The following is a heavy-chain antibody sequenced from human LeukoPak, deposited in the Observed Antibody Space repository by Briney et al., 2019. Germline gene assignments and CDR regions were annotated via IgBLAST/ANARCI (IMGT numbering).Heavy chain of an antibody. CDR1: GFTFNRYW. J-gene: IGHJ4*02. CDR2: INSDGSAT. D-gene: IGHD1-14*01. Sequence: PGGSLRLSCAASGFTFNRYWIHWVRQAPGKGLVWVSRINSDGSATSYADSVKGRFTISRDNAKNTLYLQMNSLRVEDTAVYYCVRDVTTSWDYWGQGDLVTVSS. V-gene: IGHV3-74*01. CDR3: VRDVTTSWDY.